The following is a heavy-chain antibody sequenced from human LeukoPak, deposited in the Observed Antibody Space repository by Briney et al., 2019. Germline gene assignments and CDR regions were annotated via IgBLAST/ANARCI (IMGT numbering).Heavy chain of an antibody. D-gene: IGHD2-8*02. CDR2: IQYDGSNK. J-gene: IGHJ4*02. CDR1: GFTFSIYG. CDR3: ATYLGGVAYYFDY. Sequence: GGSLRLSCAASGFTFSIYGMHWVRQAPGKGLEWVAFIQYDGSNKYSADSVKGRFTISRDNSKNTLYLQMNSLRAEDTAVYYCATYLGGVAYYFDYWGQGTLFTVSS. V-gene: IGHV3-30*02.